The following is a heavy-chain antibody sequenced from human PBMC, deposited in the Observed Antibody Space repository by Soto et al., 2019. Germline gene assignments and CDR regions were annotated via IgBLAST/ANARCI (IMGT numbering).Heavy chain of an antibody. CDR2: IYTSRST. Sequence: SETLCFTCTVYDGSISIYYWSWMRQPAGKGLALIGIIYTSRSTNYKPSRKSRVTMSVDTSKNQFSLKLSSVTAADTAVYYCLRNNPYMVRGVSGPYYYGMAVWGQGTPVTVSS. CDR1: DGSISIYY. J-gene: IGHJ6*02. D-gene: IGHD3-10*01. V-gene: IGHV4-4*07. CDR3: LRNNPYMVRGVSGPYYYGMAV.